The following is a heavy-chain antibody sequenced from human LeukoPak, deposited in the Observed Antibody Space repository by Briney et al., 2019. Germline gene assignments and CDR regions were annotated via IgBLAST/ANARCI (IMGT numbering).Heavy chain of an antibody. CDR1: GGSISNSNYC. CDR2: IYYSGST. V-gene: IGHV4-30-4*08. Sequence: KPSETLSLTCTVSGGSISNSNYCWGWIRQPPGKGLEWIGYIYYSGSTYYNPSLKSRVTISVDTSKNQFSLKLSSVTAADTAVYYCARCYLIAAQEFDYWGQGTLVTVSS. J-gene: IGHJ4*02. CDR3: ARCYLIAAQEFDY. D-gene: IGHD6-13*01.